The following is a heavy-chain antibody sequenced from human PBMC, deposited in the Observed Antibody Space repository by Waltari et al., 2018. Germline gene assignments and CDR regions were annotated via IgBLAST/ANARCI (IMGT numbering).Heavy chain of an antibody. Sequence: QVQLVESGGGVVQPGGSLRLYCAASGFTFSSYGMHWVRQAPGKGLEWVAFIRYDGSNKYYADSVKGRFTISRDNSKNTLYLQMNSLRAEDTAVYYCAKEKTNTDAFDIWGQGTMVTVSS. CDR1: GFTFSSYG. CDR3: AKEKTNTDAFDI. CDR2: IRYDGSNK. J-gene: IGHJ3*02. V-gene: IGHV3-30*02. D-gene: IGHD2-8*01.